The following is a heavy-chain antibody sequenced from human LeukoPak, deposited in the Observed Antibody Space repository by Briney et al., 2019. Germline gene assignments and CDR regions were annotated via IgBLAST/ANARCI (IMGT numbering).Heavy chain of an antibody. Sequence: SQTLSLTCAISGDSVSRKSAGWSWIRQSPSRGLEWLGGIYYRSTWYSDFLTSRITISLDTYKNQFSLHLDSVTPEDTAVYYCARGGLVRGSIDSLIAFDFWGQGTVVTVSS. CDR3: ARGGLVRGSIDSLIAFDF. V-gene: IGHV6-1*01. J-gene: IGHJ3*01. CDR2: IYYRSTWYS. D-gene: IGHD3-10*01. CDR1: GDSVSRKSAG.